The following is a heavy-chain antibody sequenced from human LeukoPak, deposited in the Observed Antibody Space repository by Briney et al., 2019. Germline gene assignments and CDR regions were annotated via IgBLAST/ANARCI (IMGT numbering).Heavy chain of an antibody. Sequence: SETLSLTCTVSGGSMSSHYWTWIRQPPGKGLEWIGFISYSGRITDNPSLKSRISMSIDTSRSQFSLKLTSVSAADTAVYYCARDGSSAVGEEWFDPWGQGTLVTVSS. J-gene: IGHJ5*02. CDR3: ARDGSSAVGEEWFDP. CDR1: GGSMSSHY. D-gene: IGHD5-12*01. V-gene: IGHV4-59*11. CDR2: ISYSGRI.